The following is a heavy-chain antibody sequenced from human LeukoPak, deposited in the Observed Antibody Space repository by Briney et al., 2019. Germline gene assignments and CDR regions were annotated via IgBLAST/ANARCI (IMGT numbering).Heavy chain of an antibody. D-gene: IGHD3-10*01. V-gene: IGHV3-23*01. J-gene: IGHJ4*02. CDR1: GFTFSSYA. Sequence: PGGSLRLSSAASGFTFSSYAMSWVRQAPGKGLEWVSAISGSGGSTYYADSVKGRFTISRDNSKNTLYLQMNSLRAEDTAVYYCAKVPYRITYYFFDYWGQGTLVTVSS. CDR3: AKVPYRITYYFFDY. CDR2: ISGSGGST.